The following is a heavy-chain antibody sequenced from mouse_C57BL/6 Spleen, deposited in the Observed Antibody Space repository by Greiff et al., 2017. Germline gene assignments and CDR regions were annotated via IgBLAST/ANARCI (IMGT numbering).Heavy chain of an antibody. CDR3: AIPNDDYAMDY. Sequence: QVQLQQSGPELVKPGASVKISCKASGYAFSSSWMNWVKQRPGKGLEWIGRIYPGDGDTNYNGKFKGKATLTADKSASTAYMQLSSLTSEDSAVYFCAIPNDDYAMDYWGQGTSVTVSS. V-gene: IGHV1-82*01. CDR1: GYAFSSSW. J-gene: IGHJ4*01. CDR2: IYPGDGDT. D-gene: IGHD2-12*01.